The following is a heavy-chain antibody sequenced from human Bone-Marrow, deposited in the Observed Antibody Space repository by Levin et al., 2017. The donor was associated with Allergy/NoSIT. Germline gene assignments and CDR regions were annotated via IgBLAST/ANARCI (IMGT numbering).Heavy chain of an antibody. Sequence: GGSLRLSCTVSGFTFSIYSINWVRQAPGKGLEWVSSISSSGSDMYSVDSVKGRFTISRDNAKNSLTLQMNSLRAEDTAVYYCARGIIGDVRVAHKEAFDIWGQGTMVSVSS. V-gene: IGHV3-21*01. CDR2: ISSSGSDM. D-gene: IGHD2-8*02. J-gene: IGHJ3*02. CDR3: ARGIIGDVRVAHKEAFDI. CDR1: GFTFSIYS.